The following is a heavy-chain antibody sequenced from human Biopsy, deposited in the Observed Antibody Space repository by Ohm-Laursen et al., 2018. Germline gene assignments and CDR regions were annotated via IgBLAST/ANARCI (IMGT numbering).Heavy chain of an antibody. Sequence: SDTLSLTWTVSGESMGTYYWSWIRQPPGRGLEWIGYVYYTGSTDYNPSLQSRVTISVDTSKNHFSLRLRSVTPADTAIYYCARDRGYYSDRTVPGYFDLWGRGTLVTVSS. J-gene: IGHJ2*01. D-gene: IGHD3-22*01. CDR2: VYYTGST. CDR3: ARDRGYYSDRTVPGYFDL. CDR1: GESMGTYY. V-gene: IGHV4-59*01.